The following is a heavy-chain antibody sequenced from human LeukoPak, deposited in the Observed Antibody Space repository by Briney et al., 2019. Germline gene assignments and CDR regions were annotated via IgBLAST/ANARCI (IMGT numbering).Heavy chain of an antibody. D-gene: IGHD3-3*01. CDR3: ARGRTPTRITIFGVVKGDYFDY. J-gene: IGHJ4*02. CDR2: IYTSGST. CDR1: GGSISSYY. Sequence: SETLSLTCTVSGGSISSYYWSWIRQPAGKGLEWIGRIYTSGSTNYNPSLKSRVTMSVDTSKNQFSLKLSSVTAADTAVYYCARGRTPTRITIFGVVKGDYFDYWGQGTLVTVSP. V-gene: IGHV4-4*07.